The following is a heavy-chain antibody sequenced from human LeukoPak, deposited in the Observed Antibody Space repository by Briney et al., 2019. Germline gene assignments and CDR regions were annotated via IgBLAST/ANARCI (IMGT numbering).Heavy chain of an antibody. Sequence: SETLSLTCTVSGGSISSGCYYWGWIRQPPGKGLEWFGSIYYSGSPYYNPSLKSRVTISVDTSKNQFSLKLSSVTAADTAVYYCARNRYYYGSGNYGVPNWFDPWGQGTLVTVSS. CDR1: GGSISSGCYY. J-gene: IGHJ5*02. V-gene: IGHV4-39*01. D-gene: IGHD3-10*01. CDR2: IYYSGSP. CDR3: ARNRYYYGSGNYGVPNWFDP.